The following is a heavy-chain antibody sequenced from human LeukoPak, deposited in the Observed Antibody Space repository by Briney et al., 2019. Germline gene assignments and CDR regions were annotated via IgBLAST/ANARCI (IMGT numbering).Heavy chain of an antibody. CDR3: AKHESLIAFDI. CDR2: IHYSGST. CDR1: GGSISSSSYY. V-gene: IGHV4-39*01. Sequence: SETLSLNCTVSGGSISSSSYYWGWIRQPPGQGLEWIGTIHYSGSTNYNPSLKSRVTMSVDTSKNQFSLRLSSVTAADTAVYYCAKHESLIAFDIWGQGTMVTVSS. D-gene: IGHD2-8*01. J-gene: IGHJ3*02.